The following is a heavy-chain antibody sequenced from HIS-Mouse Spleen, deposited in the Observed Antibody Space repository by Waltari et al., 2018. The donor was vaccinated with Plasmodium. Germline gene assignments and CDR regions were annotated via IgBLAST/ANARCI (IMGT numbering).Heavy chain of an antibody. Sequence: QVQLQESGPGLVKPSETLSLTCTVSGGSISSYYWSWIRQPPGKGLEWIGYIYYSGSTNYTPSLKRRVTISVDTSKNQFSLKLSSVTAADTAVYYCARTIAARPSLMLFDIWGQGTMVTVSS. CDR1: GGSISSYY. CDR3: ARTIAARPSLMLFDI. CDR2: IYYSGST. D-gene: IGHD6-6*01. J-gene: IGHJ3*02. V-gene: IGHV4-59*01.